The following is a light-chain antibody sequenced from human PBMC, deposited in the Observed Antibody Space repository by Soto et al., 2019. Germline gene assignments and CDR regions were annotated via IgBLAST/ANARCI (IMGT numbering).Light chain of an antibody. CDR2: KAS. V-gene: IGKV1-5*03. Sequence: DIQMTQSPSTLSASVGDRVTITCRASQSISSWLAWYQQKPGKAPKLLIYKASSLESGVPSSFSGSGAGTEFTLTIRSLQPDDFATYYCQQYTGTFGQGTKVEIK. CDR1: QSISSW. CDR3: QQYTGT. J-gene: IGKJ1*01.